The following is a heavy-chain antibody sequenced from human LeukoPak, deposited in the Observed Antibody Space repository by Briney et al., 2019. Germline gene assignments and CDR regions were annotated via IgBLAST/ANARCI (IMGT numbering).Heavy chain of an antibody. V-gene: IGHV5-51*01. D-gene: IGHD5-12*01. J-gene: IGHJ4*02. CDR1: GYIFITHW. CDR2: IYPGDSDT. CDR3: ARLVGSSGYEGLDY. Sequence: GESLKISCKGSGYIFITHWIGWVRQMPGKGLEWMGIIYPGDSDTRYSPSFQGQVAISADKSISTAYLQWSSLKASDTAMYYCARLVGSSGYEGLDYWGQGTLVTVSS.